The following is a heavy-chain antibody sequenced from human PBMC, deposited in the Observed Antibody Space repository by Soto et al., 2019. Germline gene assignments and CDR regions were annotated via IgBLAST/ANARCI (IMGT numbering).Heavy chain of an antibody. Sequence: GESLKISCKGFGYSFINYWIGWVRQMPGKGLEWMGIIYPGDSDTRYSPSFQGQVTISADKSISTAYLQWSSLKASDTAMYYCARRYSGSSSRIDYWGQGTLVTVS. J-gene: IGHJ4*02. CDR3: ARRYSGSSSRIDY. D-gene: IGHD1-26*01. CDR1: GYSFINYW. V-gene: IGHV5-51*01. CDR2: IYPGDSDT.